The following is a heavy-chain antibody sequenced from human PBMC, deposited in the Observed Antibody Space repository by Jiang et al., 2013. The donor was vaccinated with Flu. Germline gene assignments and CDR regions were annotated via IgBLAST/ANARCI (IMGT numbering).Heavy chain of an antibody. CDR1: GYSFTSYD. V-gene: IGHV1-8*01. J-gene: IGHJ4*02. CDR3: ARSWELLPFPDY. D-gene: IGHD1-26*01. Sequence: SVKVSCKASGYSFTSYDINWVRQATGQGLEWMGWMNPNSGNTGYAQKFQGRVTMTRNTSITTAYMELSSLRFEDTAVYYCARSWELLPFPDYWGQGTLVTVSS. CDR2: MNPNSGNT.